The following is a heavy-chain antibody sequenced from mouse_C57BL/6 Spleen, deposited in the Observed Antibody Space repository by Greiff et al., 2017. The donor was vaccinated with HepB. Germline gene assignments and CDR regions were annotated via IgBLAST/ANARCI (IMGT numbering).Heavy chain of an antibody. V-gene: IGHV1-52*01. Sequence: QVQLQQSGAELVRPGSSVKLSCKASGYTFTSYWMHWVKQRPIQGLEWIGNIDPSDSETHYNQKFKDKATLTVDKSSSTAYMQLSSLTSEDSAVYYCARDRGYYGSRTMDYWGQGTSVTVSS. CDR2: IDPSDSET. D-gene: IGHD1-1*01. J-gene: IGHJ4*01. CDR3: ARDRGYYGSRTMDY. CDR1: GYTFTSYW.